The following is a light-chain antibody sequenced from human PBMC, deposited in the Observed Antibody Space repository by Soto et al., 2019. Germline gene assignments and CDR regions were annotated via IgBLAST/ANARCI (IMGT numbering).Light chain of an antibody. CDR3: QQLNSYPFT. J-gene: IGKJ4*01. V-gene: IGKV1-9*01. CDR1: QGISSY. CDR2: AAS. Sequence: DIQLTQSPSFLSASVRDRVTITCRASQGISSYSAWYQQKPGKAPKLLIYAASTLQSGVPSRFSGSGSGTEFTLTISSLQPEDFATDYCQQLNSYPFTFGGGTKVEIK.